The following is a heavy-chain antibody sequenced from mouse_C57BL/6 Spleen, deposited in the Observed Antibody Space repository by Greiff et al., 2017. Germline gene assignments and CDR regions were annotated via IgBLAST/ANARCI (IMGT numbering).Heavy chain of an antibody. V-gene: IGHV1-64*01. D-gene: IGHD1-1*01. CDR3: ARSNYGSSYKYFDV. CDR1: GYTFTSYW. Sequence: VQLQQPGAELVKPGASVKLSCKASGYTFTSYWMHWVKQRPGQGLEWIGMIHPNSGSTNYNEKFKSKATLTVDKSSSTAYMQLSSLTSEDSAVYYCARSNYGSSYKYFDVWGTGTTVTVSS. CDR2: IHPNSGST. J-gene: IGHJ1*03.